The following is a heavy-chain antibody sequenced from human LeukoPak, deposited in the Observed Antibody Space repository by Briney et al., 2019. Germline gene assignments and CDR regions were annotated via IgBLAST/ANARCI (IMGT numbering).Heavy chain of an antibody. Sequence: PGGSLRLSCAASGFTFSSYGMHWVRQAPGKGLEWVAVISYDGSNKYYADSVKGRFTISRDNSKNTLYLQMNSLRAEDTAVYYCAKDLGRQWRPTFDYWGQGTLVTVSS. D-gene: IGHD6-19*01. J-gene: IGHJ4*02. CDR1: GFTFSSYG. CDR3: AKDLGRQWRPTFDY. V-gene: IGHV3-30*18. CDR2: ISYDGSNK.